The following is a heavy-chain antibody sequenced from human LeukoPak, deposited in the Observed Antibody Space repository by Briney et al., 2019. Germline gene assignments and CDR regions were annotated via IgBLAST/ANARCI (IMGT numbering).Heavy chain of an antibody. Sequence: GASVKVSCKASGYTFTSYGISWVRQAPGQGLEWMGWISAYNGNTNYAQKLQGRVTMTTDTSTSTAYIELRSLRSDDTAVYYCAREQGYCSSTSCEDAFDIWGQGTMVTVSS. CDR3: AREQGYCSSTSCEDAFDI. V-gene: IGHV1-18*01. D-gene: IGHD2-2*01. J-gene: IGHJ3*02. CDR2: ISAYNGNT. CDR1: GYTFTSYG.